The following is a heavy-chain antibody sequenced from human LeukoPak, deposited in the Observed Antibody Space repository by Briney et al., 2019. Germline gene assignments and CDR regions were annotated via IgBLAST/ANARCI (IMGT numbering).Heavy chain of an antibody. J-gene: IGHJ6*04. CDR2: INWKGGST. Sequence: PVGSLRLSCAASGFTFDDYGMSWVRQAPGKGLEWVSGINWKGGSTGYADSVKGRFTISRDNAKNSLYLQMNSLRAEDTALYHCASSCSSTSCYGRDVWGKGTSVTVSS. CDR3: ASSCSSTSCYGRDV. V-gene: IGHV3-20*01. CDR1: GFTFDDYG. D-gene: IGHD2-2*01.